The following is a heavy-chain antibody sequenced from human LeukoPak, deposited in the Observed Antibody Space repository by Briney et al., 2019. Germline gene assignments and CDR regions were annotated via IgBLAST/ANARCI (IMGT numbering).Heavy chain of an antibody. V-gene: IGHV4-39*07. CDR1: GGSISSSSYY. Sequence: SETLSLTCTVSGGSISSSSYYWGWIRQPPGKGLEWIGSIYYSGSTYYNPSLKSRVTISVDTSKNQFSLKLSSVIAADTAVYYCARDQAGIAVAEGDAFDIWGQGTMVTVSS. CDR3: ARDQAGIAVAEGDAFDI. CDR2: IYYSGST. D-gene: IGHD6-19*01. J-gene: IGHJ3*02.